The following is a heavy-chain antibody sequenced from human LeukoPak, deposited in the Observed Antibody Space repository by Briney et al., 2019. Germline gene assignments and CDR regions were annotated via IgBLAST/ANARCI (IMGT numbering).Heavy chain of an antibody. V-gene: IGHV1-46*01. D-gene: IGHD6-13*01. Sequence: ASVKVSCKASGYTFTNYYMHWVRQAPGQGLEWMGRINPSGGSANYAQKFQGRVTMTRDTSISTAYMELSRLRSDDTAVYYCARGIRSSSDAFDIWGQGTMVTVSS. CDR3: ARGIRSSSDAFDI. CDR2: INPSGGSA. CDR1: GYTFTNYY. J-gene: IGHJ3*02.